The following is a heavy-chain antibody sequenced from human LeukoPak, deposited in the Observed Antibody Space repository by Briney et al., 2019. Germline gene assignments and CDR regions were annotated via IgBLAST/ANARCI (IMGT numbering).Heavy chain of an antibody. CDR3: VRDRFYSFDY. J-gene: IGHJ4*02. D-gene: IGHD4-11*01. Sequence: PGGSLRLSCADSGFTFSSYSMNWVRQAPGKGLEWVSYITSTATTTYYADSVKGRSTISRDNAKNSLYLQMNSLRAEDTAVYYCVRDRFYSFDYWGQGTLVTVSS. V-gene: IGHV3-48*01. CDR2: ITSTATTT. CDR1: GFTFSSYS.